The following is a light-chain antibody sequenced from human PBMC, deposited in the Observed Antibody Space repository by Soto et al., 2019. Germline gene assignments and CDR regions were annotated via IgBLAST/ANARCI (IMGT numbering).Light chain of an antibody. J-gene: IGLJ1*01. CDR1: SSNIGADYD. CDR2: GNI. CDR3: QSYDSSLGFV. Sequence: QSVLTQPPSVSGAPGQRVTFSCIGSSSNIGADYDVHWYQQLPGTAPELLIYGNINRPSGVPDRCSCSKSGASAALAITGLQHEDEALYYSQSYDSSLGFVFGTGTKVTVL. V-gene: IGLV1-40*01.